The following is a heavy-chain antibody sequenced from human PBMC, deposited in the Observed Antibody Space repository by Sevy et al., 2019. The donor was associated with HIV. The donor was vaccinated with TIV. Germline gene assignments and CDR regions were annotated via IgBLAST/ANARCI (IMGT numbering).Heavy chain of an antibody. CDR3: ARRPDLGVVILTGVLDV. J-gene: IGHJ6*02. V-gene: IGHV3-23*01. CDR2: ISGSGGST. CDR1: GFSFSSYA. Sequence: GGSLRLSCAASGFSFSSYAMSWVRQTPGKGLQWVSVISGSGGSTYYAESVKGRFTIFRDHSRNTVYLQMNSLRAEDTAVYYCARRPDLGVVILTGVLDVWGQGTTVTVSS. D-gene: IGHD3-3*01.